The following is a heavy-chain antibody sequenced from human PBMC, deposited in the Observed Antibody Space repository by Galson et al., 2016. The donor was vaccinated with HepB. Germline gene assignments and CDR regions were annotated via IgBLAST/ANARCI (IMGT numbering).Heavy chain of an antibody. CDR1: GYTFSNYA. CDR3: AKKIESTYLGHFDY. Sequence: SLRLSCAASGYTFSNYAVSWVRQAPGKGLEWVSVISGSAVTTYYADSVKGRFTVSRDNSKNTLYLQMNSLRAEDTAIYYCAKKIESTYLGHFDYWGQGTLVTVSS. CDR2: ISGSAVTT. D-gene: IGHD5/OR15-5a*01. J-gene: IGHJ4*02. V-gene: IGHV3-23*01.